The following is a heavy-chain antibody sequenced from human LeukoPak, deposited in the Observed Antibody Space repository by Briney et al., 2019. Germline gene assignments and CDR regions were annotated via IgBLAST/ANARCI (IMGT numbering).Heavy chain of an antibody. CDR1: AGSISSYY. J-gene: IGHJ3*02. CDR2: IYYSGST. V-gene: IGHV4-59*01. D-gene: IGHD2-2*01. Sequence: SETLSLTCTVSAGSISSYYWSWIRQPPGKGLEWIGYIYYSGSTNYNPSLKSRVTISVDTSKNQFSLKLSSVTAADTPVYYCASYTTSRYCSTTSCYRAFDIWAQGTMVTVSS. CDR3: ASYTTSRYCSTTSCYRAFDI.